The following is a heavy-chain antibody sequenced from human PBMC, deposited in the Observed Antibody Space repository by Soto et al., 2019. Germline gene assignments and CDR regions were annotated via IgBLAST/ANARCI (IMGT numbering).Heavy chain of an antibody. CDR3: AKGLRFMEH. D-gene: IGHD1-1*01. V-gene: IGHV3-30-3*02. CDR1: VFTFSSYA. Sequence: PVGSLRLSCVSSVFTFSSYALHCVRHSPGKGLEWVALISNDGMNTFYADSVKGRMTVSRDKAEKTMYLQMNSLTAEDTAVYYCAKGLRFMEHWGQGTVVNVSS. J-gene: IGHJ1*01. CDR2: ISNDGMNT.